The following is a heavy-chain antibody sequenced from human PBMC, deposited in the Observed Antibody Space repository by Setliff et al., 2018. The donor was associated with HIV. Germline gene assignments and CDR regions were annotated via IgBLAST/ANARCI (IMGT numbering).Heavy chain of an antibody. CDR2: IRSSSGTI. V-gene: IGHV3-48*01. D-gene: IGHD3-10*01. J-gene: IGHJ4*02. Sequence: GGSLRLSCAASGFTFSKYWMNWVRQAPGKGLEWVSYIRSSSGTIFYADSVRGRFTISRDNAKNSLYLQMNSLRVEDTAVYYCARDAITLIRGITAFDYWGQGTLVTVSS. CDR1: GFTFSKYW. CDR3: ARDAITLIRGITAFDY.